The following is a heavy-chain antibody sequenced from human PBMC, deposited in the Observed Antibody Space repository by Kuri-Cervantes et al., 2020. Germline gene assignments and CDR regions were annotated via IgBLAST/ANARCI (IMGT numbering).Heavy chain of an antibody. CDR2: ISSDGSNR. CDR3: AKRRGSGSAADGFDI. V-gene: IGHV3-30*18. Sequence: GESLKISCAASGFTVSSNYMSWVRQAPGKGLEWVAVISSDGSNRFYVDSVEGRFTISRDNSNNILYLQMNSLRPDDTALYYCAKRRGSGSAADGFDIWGQGTMVTVSS. J-gene: IGHJ3*02. D-gene: IGHD6-19*01. CDR1: GFTVSSNY.